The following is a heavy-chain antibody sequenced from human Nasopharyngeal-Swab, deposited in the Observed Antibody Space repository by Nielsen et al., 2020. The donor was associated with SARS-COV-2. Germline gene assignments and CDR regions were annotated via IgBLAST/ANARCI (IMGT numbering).Heavy chain of an antibody. J-gene: IGHJ5*02. CDR1: GGSFSGYY. CDR3: ARALNWFDP. V-gene: IGHV4-34*01. CDR2: INHSGST. Sequence: SETLSLTCAVYGGSFSGYYWSWIRQPPGKGLEWIGEINHSGSTNYNPSLKSRVTISVDTSKNQFSLKLSSVTAADTAVYYCARALNWFDPWGQGTLVTVSS.